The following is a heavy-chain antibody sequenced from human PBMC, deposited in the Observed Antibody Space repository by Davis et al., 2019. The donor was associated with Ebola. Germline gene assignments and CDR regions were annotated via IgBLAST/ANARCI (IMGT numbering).Heavy chain of an antibody. CDR2: INHSGST. CDR3: ARGHTLVGATDFDY. CDR1: GGSFSGYY. Sequence: SETLSLTCAVYGGSFSGYYWSWIRQPPGKGLEWIGEINHSGSTNYNPSLKSRVTISVDTSKNQFSLKLSSVTAADTAVYYRARGHTLVGATDFDYWGQGTLVTVSS. D-gene: IGHD1-26*01. V-gene: IGHV4-34*01. J-gene: IGHJ4*02.